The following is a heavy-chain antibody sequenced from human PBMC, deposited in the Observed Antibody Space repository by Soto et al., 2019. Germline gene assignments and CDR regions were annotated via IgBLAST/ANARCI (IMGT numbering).Heavy chain of an antibody. CDR1: GGTFSSYA. CDR3: ARGQTGGGWGYYFDY. CDR2: IIPIFGTA. J-gene: IGHJ4*02. D-gene: IGHD7-27*01. V-gene: IGHV1-69*12. Sequence: QVQLVQSGAEVKKPGSSVKVSCKASGGTFSSYAIDWVRQAPGQGLEWMGGIIPIFGTADYAQKFQGRVTITADECTSTACMELSSLRSEDTAVYYCARGQTGGGWGYYFDYWGQGTLVTVSS.